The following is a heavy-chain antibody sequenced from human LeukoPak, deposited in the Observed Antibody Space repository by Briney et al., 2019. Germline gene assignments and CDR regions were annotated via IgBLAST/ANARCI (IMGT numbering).Heavy chain of an antibody. D-gene: IGHD1-26*01. CDR2: ISYDGSNK. V-gene: IGHV3-30*18. Sequence: GGSLRLSCAASGFTFSSYGMHWVRRAPGKGLEWVAVISYDGSNKYYADSVKGRFTISRDNSKNTLYLQMNSLRAEDTAVYYCAKDGASGSYYFDYWGQGTLVTVSS. J-gene: IGHJ4*02. CDR3: AKDGASGSYYFDY. CDR1: GFTFSSYG.